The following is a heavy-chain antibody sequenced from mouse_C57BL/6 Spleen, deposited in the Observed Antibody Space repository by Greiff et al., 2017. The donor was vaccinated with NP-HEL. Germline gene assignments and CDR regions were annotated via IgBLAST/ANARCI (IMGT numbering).Heavy chain of an antibody. V-gene: IGHV1-64*01. CDR1: GYTFTSYW. CDR2: IHPNSGST. CDR3: ASYYYGSSYGYYFDY. Sequence: QVQLQQPGAELVKPGASVKLSCKASGYTFTSYWMHWVKQRPGQGLEWIGMIHPNSGSTNYNEKFKSKATLTVDKSSSTAYMQLSSLTSEDSAVYYCASYYYGSSYGYYFDYWGQGTTLTVSS. D-gene: IGHD1-1*01. J-gene: IGHJ2*01.